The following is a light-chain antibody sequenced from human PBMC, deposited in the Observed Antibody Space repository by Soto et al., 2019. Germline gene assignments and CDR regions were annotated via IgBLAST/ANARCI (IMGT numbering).Light chain of an antibody. CDR3: QQYNNWPLT. Sequence: EIVMTQSPATLSVSPGERATLSRRPSPSVSSNLAWYQQKPGQAPRLLIYGASTRATGIPARFSGSGSGTEFTLTISSLQSEDFAVYYCQQYNNWPLTFGGGTKVDIK. CDR1: PSVSSN. V-gene: IGKV3-15*01. CDR2: GAS. J-gene: IGKJ4*01.